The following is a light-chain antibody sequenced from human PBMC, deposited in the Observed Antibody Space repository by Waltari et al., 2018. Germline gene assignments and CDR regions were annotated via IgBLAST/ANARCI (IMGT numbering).Light chain of an antibody. CDR2: EVT. V-gene: IGLV2-23*02. CDR1: SSDIVKSHY. Sequence: QSALTQPASVSGSPGQSITISCPGTSSDIVKSHYVSWYQHLPGKVPKVMISEVTKRPSGVSNRFSGSKSGNTASLTISGLQADDEAEYYCCSDAGSGTYVFGTGTKLTVV. J-gene: IGLJ1*01. CDR3: CSDAGSGTYV.